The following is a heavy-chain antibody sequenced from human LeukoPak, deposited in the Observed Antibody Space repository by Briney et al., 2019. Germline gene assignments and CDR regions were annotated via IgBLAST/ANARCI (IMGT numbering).Heavy chain of an antibody. CDR3: ARDHGYDFWSGYYRPSNWFDP. D-gene: IGHD3-3*01. CDR2: INPSGGST. CDR1: GYTFTSYY. J-gene: IGHJ5*02. V-gene: IGHV1-46*01. Sequence: RASVKVSCKASGYTFTSYYMHWVRQAPGQGLEWMGIINPSGGSTSYAQKFQGRVTMTRDTSTSTVYMELSSLRSEDTAVYYCARDHGYDFWSGYYRPSNWFDPWGQGTLVTVSS.